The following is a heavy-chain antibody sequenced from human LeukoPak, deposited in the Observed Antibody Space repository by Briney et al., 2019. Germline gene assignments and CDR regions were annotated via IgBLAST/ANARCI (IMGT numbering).Heavy chain of an antibody. J-gene: IGHJ3*02. D-gene: IGHD2-2*02. V-gene: IGHV3-53*01. CDR2: IYSGGST. Sequence: GGSLRLSCAASGFTVSSNYMSWVRQAPGKGLEWVSVIYSGGSTYYADSVRGRFTISRDNSNNTLYLQMNSLRAEDTAVYYCAREGYCSSTSCYTLGDAFDIWGQGTMVTVSS. CDR1: GFTVSSNY. CDR3: AREGYCSSTSCYTLGDAFDI.